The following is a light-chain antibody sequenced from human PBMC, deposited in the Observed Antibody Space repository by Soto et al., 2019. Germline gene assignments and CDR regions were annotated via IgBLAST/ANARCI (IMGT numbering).Light chain of an antibody. J-gene: IGLJ3*02. CDR2: TND. CDR1: SSNIGSNP. Sequence: QPVLTQPPSASGTPGQRVTISCSGGSSNIGSNPVSWYQQVPGTAPKILIHTNDQRPSGVPDRFSASKSGTSASLAISGLQTEDEADYYCLSWDDSLSGRVFGGGTKLTVL. V-gene: IGLV1-44*01. CDR3: LSWDDSLSGRV.